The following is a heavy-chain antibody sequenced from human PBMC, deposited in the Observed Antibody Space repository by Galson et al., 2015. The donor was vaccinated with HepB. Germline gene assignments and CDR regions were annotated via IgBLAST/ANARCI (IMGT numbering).Heavy chain of an antibody. CDR2: IIPFYGIT. V-gene: IGHV1-69*13. D-gene: IGHD4-17*01. J-gene: IGHJ2*01. CDR3: ARGPTTVSIPFWYFDL. Sequence: SVKVSCKASGHTFTTYSISWVRHAPGQGLEWMGGIIPFYGITNYAQNFQGRVTITADESMSTAYIELSSLRSEDTAVYYCARGPTTVSIPFWYFDLWGRGTLVTVSS. CDR1: GHTFTTYS.